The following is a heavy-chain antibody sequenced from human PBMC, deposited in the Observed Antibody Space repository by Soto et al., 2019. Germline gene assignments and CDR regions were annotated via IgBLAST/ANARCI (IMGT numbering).Heavy chain of an antibody. D-gene: IGHD3-9*01. CDR3: TTDLTDILPWDV. Sequence: EVQLVESGGGLVKPGGSLRLSCAASGFTFSNAWMNWVRQAPGKGLEWVGRIKSKTDGGTTDYAAPVKGRFTISRDNSKNTLYLQMNSLKTEDTAVYYCTTDLTDILPWDVWGQGTTVTVSS. CDR1: GFTFSNAW. J-gene: IGHJ6*02. CDR2: IKSKTDGGTT. V-gene: IGHV3-15*07.